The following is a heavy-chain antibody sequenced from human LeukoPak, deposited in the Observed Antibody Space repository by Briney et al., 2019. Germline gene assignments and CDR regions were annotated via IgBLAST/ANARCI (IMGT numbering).Heavy chain of an antibody. CDR3: ARDEVQWLALDY. D-gene: IGHD6-19*01. J-gene: IGHJ4*02. CDR1: GYTFTSYY. Sequence: ASVKVSCKASGYTFTSYYMHWVRQAPGQGLEWMGIINPSGGSTSYAQKFQGRVTMTRDTSTSTVYTELSSLRSEDTAVYYCARDEVQWLALDYWGQGTLVTVSS. V-gene: IGHV1-46*01. CDR2: INPSGGST.